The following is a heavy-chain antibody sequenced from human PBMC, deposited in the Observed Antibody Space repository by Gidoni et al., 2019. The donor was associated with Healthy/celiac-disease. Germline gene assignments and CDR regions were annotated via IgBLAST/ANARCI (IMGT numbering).Heavy chain of an antibody. J-gene: IGHJ4*02. CDR3: ARQLLWFGELGPPDY. CDR2: IYYSGST. D-gene: IGHD3-10*01. Sequence: LQLQESGPGLVKPSETLSLTCPVSGGSISSSSYYWGWNRQPPGKGLEWFGSIYYSGSTYYNPSLKRRVTISVDTSKNQFSLKLSSVTAADTAVYYCARQLLWFGELGPPDYWGQGTLVTVSS. CDR1: GGSISSSSYY. V-gene: IGHV4-39*01.